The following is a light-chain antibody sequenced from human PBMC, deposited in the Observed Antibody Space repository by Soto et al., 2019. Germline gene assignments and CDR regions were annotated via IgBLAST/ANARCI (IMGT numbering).Light chain of an antibody. CDR3: QPYGSTPT. Sequence: EIVLTQSPATLSLSPGERATLSCRASQSVNNAYVAWYQQHPDQAPMLLFFGASTTATGIPDRFSGSGSGTDFTLSSSRLEPEDVAVYACQPYGSTPTFGQGTRLEIK. CDR1: QSVNNAY. V-gene: IGKV3-20*01. J-gene: IGKJ5*01. CDR2: GAS.